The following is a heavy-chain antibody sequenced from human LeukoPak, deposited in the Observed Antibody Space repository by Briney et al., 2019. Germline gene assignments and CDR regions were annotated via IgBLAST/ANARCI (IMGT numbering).Heavy chain of an antibody. D-gene: IGHD3-10*01. V-gene: IGHV4-39*01. CDR1: GGSISSSSYY. Sequence: SETLSLTCTVSGGSISSSSYYWAWISHPPGKGLEYIGSYSGSTYNNPSLKSRVTISVDTSKKQFSLKLSSVTAADTAVYFCARSSYGAGSKPYWVDYWGQGTLVTVSS. CDR3: ARSSYGAGSKPYWVDY. CDR2: YSGST. J-gene: IGHJ4*02.